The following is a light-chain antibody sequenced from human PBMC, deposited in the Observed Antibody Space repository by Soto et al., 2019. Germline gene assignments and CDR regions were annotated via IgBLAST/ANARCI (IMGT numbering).Light chain of an antibody. V-gene: IGKV3-20*01. CDR3: QHYGSSPST. J-gene: IGKJ1*01. CDR1: QSVSNNY. Sequence: EIVLTQSPGTLSLSPGDRATLACRASQSVSNNYVAWYQQKPGQAPRLLIFRASNKATGVPDRFSGSGSGTEFILTISALEPEDFAVYYCQHYGSSPSTFGRGTKVDIK. CDR2: RAS.